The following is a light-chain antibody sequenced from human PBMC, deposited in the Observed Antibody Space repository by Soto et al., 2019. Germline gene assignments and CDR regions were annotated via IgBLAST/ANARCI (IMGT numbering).Light chain of an antibody. V-gene: IGLV1-44*01. J-gene: IGLJ1*01. Sequence: VPAQPPSASGTPGQRITISCSGSTSNIESHTVNWYQQVPGTAPRLLINTNNQRPSGVPDRFSGSKSGASASLTISGLRSEDAATCYCATWDDSRKGVFGTGTKVTVL. CDR1: TSNIESHT. CDR3: ATWDDSRKGV. CDR2: TNN.